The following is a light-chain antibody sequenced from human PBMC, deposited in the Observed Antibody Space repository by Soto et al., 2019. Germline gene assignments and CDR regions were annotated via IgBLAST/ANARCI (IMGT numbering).Light chain of an antibody. CDR2: EVT. J-gene: IGLJ1*01. Sequence: QSALTQPASVSGSPGQSIAISCTGTRSDVGAYNYVSWYQQHPGKAPKLMISEVTNRPSGVSDRFSGSKSGNTASLTISGLQAEDEADYYCSSFTSRFPFVFGTGTKV. CDR3: SSFTSRFPFV. CDR1: RSDVGAYNY. V-gene: IGLV2-14*01.